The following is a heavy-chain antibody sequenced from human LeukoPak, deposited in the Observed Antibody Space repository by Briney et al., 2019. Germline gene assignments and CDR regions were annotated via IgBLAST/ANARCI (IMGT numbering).Heavy chain of an antibody. D-gene: IGHD7-27*01. CDR1: GYSFTTYW. CDR3: ARSDLGDTFDI. CDR2: IYPGDSDI. Sequence: GESLKISCKGSGYSFTTYWIGWVRQMPGKGLEWMGIIYPGDSDIRYSPSFQGQVTISADKSTTTAYVQWSSLKASDTAMYYCARSDLGDTFDIWGQGTMVTVPS. J-gene: IGHJ3*02. V-gene: IGHV5-51*01.